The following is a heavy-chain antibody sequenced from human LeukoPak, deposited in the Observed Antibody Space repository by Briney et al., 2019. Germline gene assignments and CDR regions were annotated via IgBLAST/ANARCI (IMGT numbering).Heavy chain of an antibody. CDR3: ARGGKATVVTM. Sequence: SETLSLTCTVSGGSINSYYWSWIRQPAGKGLEWIGRIYSSGSTNYNPSLKSRVSMSVDTSKNQFSLKLTSVTAADTAVYYCARGGKATVVTMWGQGTLVTVSS. D-gene: IGHD4-23*01. J-gene: IGHJ4*02. CDR1: GGSINSYY. V-gene: IGHV4-4*07. CDR2: IYSSGST.